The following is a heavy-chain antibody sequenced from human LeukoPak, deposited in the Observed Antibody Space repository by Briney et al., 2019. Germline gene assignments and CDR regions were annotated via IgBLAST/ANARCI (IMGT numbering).Heavy chain of an antibody. J-gene: IGHJ3*02. V-gene: IGHV3-7*03. Sequence: GGSLRLSCTASGFTFSSFWMAWVRQAPGKGLEWVANIKQDGSLQYYGDSVKGRFTISRDNAKNSLYLQMNSLRAEDMALYYCAKAAETYYDFWSGPYIWGQGTMVTVSS. CDR2: IKQDGSLQ. D-gene: IGHD3-3*01. CDR1: GFTFSSFW. CDR3: AKAAETYYDFWSGPYI.